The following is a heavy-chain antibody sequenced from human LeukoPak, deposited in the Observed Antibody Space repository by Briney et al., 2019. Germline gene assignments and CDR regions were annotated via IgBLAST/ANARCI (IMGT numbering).Heavy chain of an antibody. V-gene: IGHV4-34*01. CDR1: GGSFSGYY. J-gene: IGHJ4*02. CDR2: INHSGST. Sequence: SETLSLTCAVYGGSFSGYYWSWIRQPPGKGLEWIGEINHSGSTNYNPSLKSRVTISVDTSKNQFSLKLSSVTAADTAVYYCARRSFRKLRQQLAGAFDYWGQGTLVTVSS. D-gene: IGHD6-13*01. CDR3: ARRSFRKLRQQLAGAFDY.